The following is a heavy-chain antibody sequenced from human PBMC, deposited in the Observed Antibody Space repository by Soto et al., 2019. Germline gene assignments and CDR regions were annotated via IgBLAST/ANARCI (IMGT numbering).Heavy chain of an antibody. CDR2: IWYDGSNK. V-gene: IGHV3-33*01. J-gene: IGHJ6*02. Sequence: QVQLVESGGGVVQPGRSLRLSCAAAGFTFSSYGMHWVRQAPGKRLEWVAVIWYDGSNKYYADSVKGRFTISRDNPKNTLYLQMNGLRAEDTAVYYCASEYCSGGSCHYYGMDVWGQGTTVTVSS. CDR3: ASEYCSGGSCHYYGMDV. D-gene: IGHD2-15*01. CDR1: GFTFSSYG.